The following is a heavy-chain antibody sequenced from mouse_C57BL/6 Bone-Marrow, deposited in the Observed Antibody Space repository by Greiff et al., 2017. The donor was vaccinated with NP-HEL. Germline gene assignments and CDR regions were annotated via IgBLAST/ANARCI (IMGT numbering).Heavy chain of an antibody. Sequence: EVQLVESGEGLVKPGGSLKLSCAASGFTFSSYAMSWVRQTPEKRLEWVAYISSGGDYIYYADTVKGRFTISRDNARNTLYLQMSSLKSEDTAMYYCTRDYDGYYVGAYWGQGTLVTVSA. CDR2: ISSGGDYI. J-gene: IGHJ3*01. D-gene: IGHD2-3*01. V-gene: IGHV5-9-1*02. CDR1: GFTFSSYA. CDR3: TRDYDGYYVGAY.